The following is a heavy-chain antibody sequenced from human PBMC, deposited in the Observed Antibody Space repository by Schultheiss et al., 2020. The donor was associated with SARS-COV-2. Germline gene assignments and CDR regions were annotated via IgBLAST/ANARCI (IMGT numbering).Heavy chain of an antibody. CDR1: GFTFSSYG. Sequence: GGSLRLSCAASGFTFSSYGMHWVRQAPGKGLEWVAVISYDGSNKYYADSVKGRFTISRDNSKNTLYLQMNSLRAEDTAVYYCARAREKWGDPYYYGMDVWGQGTMVTVSS. V-gene: IGHV3-30*03. CDR2: ISYDGSNK. CDR3: ARAREKWGDPYYYGMDV. J-gene: IGHJ6*02. D-gene: IGHD1-26*01.